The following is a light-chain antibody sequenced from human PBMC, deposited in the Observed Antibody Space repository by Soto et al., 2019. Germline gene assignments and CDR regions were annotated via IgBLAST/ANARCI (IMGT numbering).Light chain of an antibody. CDR1: QSVNRGF. CDR2: GAS. J-gene: IGKJ1*01. Sequence: EIVLTQSPDTLSLSPGERATLSCRASQSVNRGFLAWYQLKPGQAPRLLIYGASRRATGVPDRFSGSGSGTDFTLHISRLEPEDFAVYYCQQYVTSPRTFGQGTKVEIK. CDR3: QQYVTSPRT. V-gene: IGKV3-20*01.